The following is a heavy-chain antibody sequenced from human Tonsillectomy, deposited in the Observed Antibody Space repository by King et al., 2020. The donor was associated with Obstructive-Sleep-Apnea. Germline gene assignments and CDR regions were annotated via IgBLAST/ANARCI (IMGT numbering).Heavy chain of an antibody. CDR1: GISFSNYW. J-gene: IGHJ4*02. Sequence: VQLVESGGGLVQPGGSLRLSCTVSGISFSNYWMTWVRQAPGKGLEWGANIKNDGSEKYYVDAVKGRFTISRDNAKNSLFLQMNSLRGEDTAVYFCALITGSDYWGQGTMVTVSS. CDR3: ALITGSDY. D-gene: IGHD1-1*01. CDR2: IKNDGSEK. V-gene: IGHV3-7*01.